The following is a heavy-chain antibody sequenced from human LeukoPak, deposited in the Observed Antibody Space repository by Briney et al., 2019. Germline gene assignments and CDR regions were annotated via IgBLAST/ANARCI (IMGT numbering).Heavy chain of an antibody. CDR2: ISAYNGNT. Sequence: ASVKVSCKASGYTFTSYGISWVRQAPGQGLEWMGWISAYNGNTNYAQKFQGRVTMTRDTSTSTVYMELSSLRSEDTAVYYCAREGYYDSSGYYSGVYYYGMDVWGQGTTVTVSS. V-gene: IGHV1-18*01. CDR3: AREGYYDSSGYYSGVYYYGMDV. D-gene: IGHD3-22*01. J-gene: IGHJ6*02. CDR1: GYTFTSYG.